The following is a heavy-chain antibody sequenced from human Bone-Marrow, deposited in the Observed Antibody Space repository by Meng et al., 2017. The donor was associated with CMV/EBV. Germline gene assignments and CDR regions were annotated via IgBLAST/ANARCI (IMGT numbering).Heavy chain of an antibody. CDR1: GFSFSSYG. CDR3: AKDTSGWTNHFDY. J-gene: IGHJ4*02. V-gene: IGHV3-30*02. D-gene: IGHD6-19*01. Sequence: GGSLRLSCAASGFSFSSYGIHWVRQAPGRGLEWVAFIRYDGSNKYYADSVKGRFTISRDNSKNTLYLQMNSRRVEDTAVYYCAKDTSGWTNHFDYWGQGTLVTVSS. CDR2: IRYDGSNK.